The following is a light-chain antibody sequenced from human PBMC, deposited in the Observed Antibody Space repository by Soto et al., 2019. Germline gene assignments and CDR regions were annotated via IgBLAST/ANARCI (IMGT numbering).Light chain of an antibody. CDR3: QKYNSAVFT. CDR2: AAS. CDR1: QGISTY. J-gene: IGKJ3*01. Sequence: DIQMTQSPSSLSASVGDRVTITCRASQGISTYLAWYQQRPGKAPDLLIYAASTLQSGVPSRFRGSGSGTDFTLTISSLQPEDAATYYYQKYNSAVFTFGPGTKVDIK. V-gene: IGKV1-27*01.